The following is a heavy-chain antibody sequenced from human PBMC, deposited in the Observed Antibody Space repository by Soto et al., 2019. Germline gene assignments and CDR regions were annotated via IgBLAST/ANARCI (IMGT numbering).Heavy chain of an antibody. CDR1: GYSFTSHW. Sequence: PGESLKISCEASGYSFTSHWIAWVRQMPEKGLEWVGIIYPGDSDTEYSPSFQGQVTISVDKSISTAYLQWSSLKASDTAMYYCARSFSSGWQYYYYYGMDVWGQGTTVTVSS. V-gene: IGHV5-51*01. CDR2: IYPGDSDT. CDR3: ARSFSSGWQYYYYYGMDV. D-gene: IGHD6-19*01. J-gene: IGHJ6*02.